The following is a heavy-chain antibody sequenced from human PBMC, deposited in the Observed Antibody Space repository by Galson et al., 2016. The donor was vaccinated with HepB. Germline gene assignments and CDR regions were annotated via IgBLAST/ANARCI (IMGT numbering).Heavy chain of an antibody. J-gene: IGHJ6*02. D-gene: IGHD6-13*01. CDR2: VIPVLVTA. Sequence: SVKVSCKASGGSISTSAISWVRQAPGQGLEWMGGVIPVLVTADYAQKFQGRVTIVADKSSDTVTLEVTSLTTEDTAVYYCARGVQQLVLMQSWCMDVWGQGATVTVS. V-gene: IGHV1-69*10. CDR1: GGSISTSA. CDR3: ARGVQQLVLMQSWCMDV.